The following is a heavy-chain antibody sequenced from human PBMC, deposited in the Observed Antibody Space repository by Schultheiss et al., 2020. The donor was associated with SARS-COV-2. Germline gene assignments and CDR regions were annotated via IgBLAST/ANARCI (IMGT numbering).Heavy chain of an antibody. V-gene: IGHV1-18*01. CDR3: ARGYDFWSGYPDAFDI. D-gene: IGHD3-3*01. Sequence: GGSLRLSCKASGYTFTSYGISWVRQAPGQGLEWMGWISAYNGNTNYAQKLQGRVTMTTDTSTSTAYMELRSLRSDDTAVYYCARGYDFWSGYPDAFDIWGQGTMVTVSS. CDR1: GYTFTSYG. CDR2: ISAYNGNT. J-gene: IGHJ3*02.